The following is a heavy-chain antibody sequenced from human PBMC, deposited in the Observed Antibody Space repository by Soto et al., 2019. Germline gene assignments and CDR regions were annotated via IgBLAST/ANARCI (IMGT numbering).Heavy chain of an antibody. V-gene: IGHV1-18*01. CDR3: ARKGTGAPVDY. D-gene: IGHD1-1*01. Sequence: ASVKVSCKASGFTFRIYGFSWVRQAPGQGLEWMGWISANNGDTHYAQKFQGRVTLTTDSSTGTAYMEVRSLRSDDTAVYFCARKGTGAPVDYWGQGTLVTVSS. CDR1: GFTFRIYG. CDR2: ISANNGDT. J-gene: IGHJ4*02.